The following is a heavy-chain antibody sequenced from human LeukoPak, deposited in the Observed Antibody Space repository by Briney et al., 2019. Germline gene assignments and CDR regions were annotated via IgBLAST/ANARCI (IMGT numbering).Heavy chain of an antibody. CDR3: ARGRRGGRYSSSSYYFDY. D-gene: IGHD6-6*01. CDR1: GGSISSSSYY. CDR2: IYYSGST. V-gene: IGHV4-39*07. J-gene: IGHJ4*02. Sequence: SSETLSLTCTVSGGSISSSSYYWGWIRQPPGKGLEWIGSIYYSGSTYYNPSLKSRVTISVDTSKNQFSLKLSSVTAADTAVYYCARGRRGGRYSSSSYYFDYWGQGTLVTVSS.